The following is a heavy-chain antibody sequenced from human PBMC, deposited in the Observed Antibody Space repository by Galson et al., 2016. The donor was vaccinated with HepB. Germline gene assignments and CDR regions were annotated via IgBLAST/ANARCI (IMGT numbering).Heavy chain of an antibody. V-gene: IGHV4-31*03. CDR3: ARGSGYCSSTSCYAGPFGY. D-gene: IGHD2-2*01. Sequence: TLSLTCTVSGGSISSGGGYYWNWIRQHPGKGLEWIGYIYHSGNAHYNPSLKSRVTISVDTSKDQFSLKLTSVTAADTAVYYCARGSGYCSSTSCYAGPFGYWGQGTLVTVSS. CDR1: GGSISSGGGYY. CDR2: IYHSGNA. J-gene: IGHJ4*02.